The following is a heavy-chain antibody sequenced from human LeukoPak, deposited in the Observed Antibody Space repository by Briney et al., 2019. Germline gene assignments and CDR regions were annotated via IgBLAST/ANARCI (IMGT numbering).Heavy chain of an antibody. CDR3: ARNRVPRYCSSTSCPGGRFDY. D-gene: IGHD2-2*01. Sequence: KSSETLSLTCAVYGGSFSGYYWSWIRQPPGKGLEWIGEINHSGSTNYNPSLKSRVTISVDTSKNQFSLKLSSVTAADTAVYYCARNRVPRYCSSTSCPGGRFDYWGQGTLVTVSS. CDR2: INHSGST. V-gene: IGHV4-34*01. J-gene: IGHJ4*02. CDR1: GGSFSGYY.